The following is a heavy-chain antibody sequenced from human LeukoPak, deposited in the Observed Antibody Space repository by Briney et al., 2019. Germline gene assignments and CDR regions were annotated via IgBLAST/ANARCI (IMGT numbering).Heavy chain of an antibody. V-gene: IGHV3-33*01. J-gene: IGHJ5*02. Sequence: GRSLRLSCAASGFRFSSYGMHWVRQAPGKGLEWVAVIWNDGSNKYYADSVKGRFTISKDNSKNTVYLQMSSLRAEDTAVYYCARPYSNYGWFDPWGQGTLVTVSS. CDR1: GFRFSSYG. D-gene: IGHD4-11*01. CDR3: ARPYSNYGWFDP. CDR2: IWNDGSNK.